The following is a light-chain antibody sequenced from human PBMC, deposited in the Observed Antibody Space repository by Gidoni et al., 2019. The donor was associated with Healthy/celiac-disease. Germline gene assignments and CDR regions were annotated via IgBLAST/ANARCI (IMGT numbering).Light chain of an antibody. J-gene: IGKJ1*01. V-gene: IGKV3-20*01. Sequence: EIVLTQSPGTLSLSPGERATLSCRASQSVSSRLLIYCASSRATGIPDRFSGSGSGTDFTLTISRLEPEDFAVYYCQQYGSSPTFGQGTKVEIK. CDR1: QSVSSR. CDR3: QQYGSSPT. CDR2: CAS.